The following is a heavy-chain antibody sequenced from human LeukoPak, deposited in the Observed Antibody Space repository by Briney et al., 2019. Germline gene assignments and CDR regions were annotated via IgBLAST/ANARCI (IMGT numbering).Heavy chain of an antibody. CDR2: ISWNSGSI. J-gene: IGHJ3*02. Sequence: GGSLRLSCAASGFTLDDYAMHWVRQAPGKGLEWVSGISWNSGSIGYADSVKGRFTISRDNAKNSLYLQMNTLRAEDTAVYYCARVPSKHDAFDIWGQGTMVTVSS. CDR1: GFTLDDYA. V-gene: IGHV3-9*01. D-gene: IGHD3-3*02. CDR3: ARVPSKHDAFDI.